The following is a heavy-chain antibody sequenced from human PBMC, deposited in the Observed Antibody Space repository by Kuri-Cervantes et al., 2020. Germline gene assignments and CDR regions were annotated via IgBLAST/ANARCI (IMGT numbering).Heavy chain of an antibody. V-gene: IGHV3-30*03. Sequence: GESLKISCAASGFSFSNAWMTWVRQAPGKGLEWVAGLSYDGNYKYYADSVKGRFTISRDNSKETLYLQMDSLRAEDTAVYYRAGDTSCRGYICYPRFDPWGQGTLVTVSS. J-gene: IGHJ5*02. CDR2: LSYDGNYK. CDR1: GFSFSNAW. D-gene: IGHD2-15*01. CDR3: AGDTSCRGYICYPRFDP.